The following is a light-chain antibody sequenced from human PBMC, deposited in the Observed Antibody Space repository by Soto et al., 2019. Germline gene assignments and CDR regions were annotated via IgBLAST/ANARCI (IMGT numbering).Light chain of an antibody. CDR2: WAS. CDR3: QQYYDTPYT. Sequence: DIVMTQSPDSLAVSLGERATINCKSSQAVVYSTSSQSYLAWYQQKPGQPPKLLIYWASTRKSGVPDRFSGSGSATDFTLTISSLQAEGVALYYCQQYYDTPYTFGQGTKLVIK. CDR1: QAVVYSTSSQSY. J-gene: IGKJ2*01. V-gene: IGKV4-1*01.